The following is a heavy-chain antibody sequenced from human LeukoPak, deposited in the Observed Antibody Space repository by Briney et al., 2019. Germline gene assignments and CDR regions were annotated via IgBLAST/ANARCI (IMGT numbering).Heavy chain of an antibody. CDR1: RFTVSSNY. Sequence: GGSLGLSCAASRFTVSSNYMSWVRQAPGKGLEWVSVIYSGGSTYYADSVKGRFTISRDNSKNTLYLQMNSLRAEDTAVYYCARGGSSVDYWGQGTLVTVSS. D-gene: IGHD1-26*01. CDR3: ARGGSSVDY. J-gene: IGHJ4*02. CDR2: IYSGGST. V-gene: IGHV3-66*01.